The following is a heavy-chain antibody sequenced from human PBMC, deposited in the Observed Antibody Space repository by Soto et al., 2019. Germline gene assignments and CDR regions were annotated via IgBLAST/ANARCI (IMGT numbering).Heavy chain of an antibody. CDR3: ARQGQPLLVKNWFDP. Sequence: SETLSLTCAGVYFGTYYWGWIRQPPGKGLEWLGYIFSSEHFKYNPSLKSRLTISVDPSKNHVSLRLTSVTAADTAVYYCARQGQPLLVKNWFDPWGQGTPVTVSS. V-gene: IGHV4-59*08. J-gene: IGHJ5*02. CDR1: VYFGTYY. CDR2: IFSSEHF. D-gene: IGHD2-2*01.